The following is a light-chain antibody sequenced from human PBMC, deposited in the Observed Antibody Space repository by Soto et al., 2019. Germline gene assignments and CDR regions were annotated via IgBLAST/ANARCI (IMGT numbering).Light chain of an antibody. CDR2: EVN. CDR1: SSDVGGYNY. CDR3: SSDAGSSNV. Sequence: QSALTQPPSASGSPGQSVAISCTGTSSDVGGYNYVSWYQQHPGKAPKLMIYEVNKRPSGVPDRFSGSKSGNSASLPVSGLQAEYEADYYCSSDAGSSNVFGTGTKLTVL. J-gene: IGLJ1*01. V-gene: IGLV2-8*01.